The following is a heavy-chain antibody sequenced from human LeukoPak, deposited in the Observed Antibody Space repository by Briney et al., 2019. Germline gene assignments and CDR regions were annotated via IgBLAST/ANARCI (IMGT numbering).Heavy chain of an antibody. CDR3: TTDICSRTSCSDY. CDR2: IKSKTDGGTT. J-gene: IGHJ4*01. V-gene: IGHV3-15*01. Sequence: PGGSLRLSCAASGFTFSNAWMSWVRQAPGKGLEWVSCIKSKTDGGTTDYAAPVKGRVTISRDDSKNTLYLQMNSLKTEDTAVYYGTTDICSRTSCSDYWGHGNLVNVT. CDR1: GFTFSNAW. D-gene: IGHD2-2*01.